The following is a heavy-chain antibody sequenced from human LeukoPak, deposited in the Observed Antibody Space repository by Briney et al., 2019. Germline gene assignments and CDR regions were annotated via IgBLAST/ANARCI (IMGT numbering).Heavy chain of an antibody. CDR1: SGSIDSYY. V-gene: IGHV4-59*01. D-gene: IGHD5-12*01. J-gene: IGHJ4*02. CDR3: AGLYSGYEFDY. CDR2: IYYVGST. Sequence: PSETLSLSCTVSSGSIDSYYWSWIRQPPGKGLEWIGYIYYVGSTDYNPSLKSRVTISVDTSKNQFSLKLRSVTAADSAVYYCAGLYSGYEFDYWGQGTLVTVSS.